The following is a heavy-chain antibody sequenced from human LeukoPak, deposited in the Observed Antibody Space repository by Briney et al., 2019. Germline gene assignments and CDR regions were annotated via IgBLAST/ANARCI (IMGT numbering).Heavy chain of an antibody. Sequence: PGGSLRLSCAASGFTFSSYGMHWVRQAPGKGLEWVAFIRYDGSNKYYADSVKGRFTISRDNSKNTLYLQMNSLRAEDTAVYYCAKDHPVLRFLEWTPRVDYWGQGTLVTVSS. CDR2: IRYDGSNK. CDR1: GFTFSSYG. D-gene: IGHD3-3*01. V-gene: IGHV3-30*02. J-gene: IGHJ4*02. CDR3: AKDHPVLRFLEWTPRVDY.